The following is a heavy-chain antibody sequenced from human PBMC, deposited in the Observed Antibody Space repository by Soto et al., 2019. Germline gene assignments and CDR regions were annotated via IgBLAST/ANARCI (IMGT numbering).Heavy chain of an antibody. Sequence: AASVKVSCKTSGYTFTSYYVHWVRQAPGQGLEWMGIINPSVGSTSYPQKLQGRVTMTRDTSTGTVYMELSSLRSEDTAVYYCARGSRRITIFGVVIRAYNWFDPWGQGTLVTVSS. CDR1: GYTFTSYY. CDR2: INPSVGST. CDR3: ARGSRRITIFGVVIRAYNWFDP. D-gene: IGHD3-3*01. J-gene: IGHJ5*02. V-gene: IGHV1-46*01.